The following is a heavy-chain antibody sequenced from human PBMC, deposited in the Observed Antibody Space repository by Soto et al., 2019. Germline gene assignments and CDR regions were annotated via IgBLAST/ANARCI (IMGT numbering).Heavy chain of an antibody. CDR2: IIPIFGTA. Sequence: QVQLVQSGAEVKKAGSSVKVSCKASGGTFSSYAISWVRQAPGQRLEWMGGIIPIFGTANYAQKFQGRVTITADKSTSTAYMELSSLRSEDTVVYYCARGMTTVTTPWFDPWGQGTLVTVSS. J-gene: IGHJ5*02. D-gene: IGHD4-17*01. V-gene: IGHV1-69*06. CDR3: ARGMTTVTTPWFDP. CDR1: GGTFSSYA.